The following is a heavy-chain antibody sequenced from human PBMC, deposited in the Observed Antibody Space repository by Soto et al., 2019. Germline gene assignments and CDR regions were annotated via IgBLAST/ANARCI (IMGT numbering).Heavy chain of an antibody. CDR2: INSEGTGT. V-gene: IGHV3-74*01. CDR3: VRDYDSSGSNSDY. CDR1: GFTFSSYW. J-gene: IGHJ4*02. Sequence: GGSLRLSCAASGFTFSSYWMHWVRQVPGKGLVWVSRINSEGTGTIYADSVKGRFTISRDNAKNTLYLQMNSLRAEDTAVYYCVRDYDSSGSNSDYWGQGTPVTSPQ. D-gene: IGHD3-22*01.